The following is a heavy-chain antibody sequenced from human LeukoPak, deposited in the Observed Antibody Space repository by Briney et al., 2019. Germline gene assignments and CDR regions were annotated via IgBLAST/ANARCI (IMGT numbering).Heavy chain of an antibody. CDR2: ISSSGSTI. D-gene: IGHD3-10*01. CDR1: GFTFSDYY. J-gene: IGHJ6*01. Sequence: GGSLRLSCAASGFTFSDYYMSWIRQAPGKGMEWVSYISSSGSTIYYADSVKGRFTISRDNAKNSLYLHMNIRRAEDTAVYYCARDALWFGDIYYYGMDVWGQGTRVTVSS. V-gene: IGHV3-11*01. CDR3: ARDALWFGDIYYYGMDV.